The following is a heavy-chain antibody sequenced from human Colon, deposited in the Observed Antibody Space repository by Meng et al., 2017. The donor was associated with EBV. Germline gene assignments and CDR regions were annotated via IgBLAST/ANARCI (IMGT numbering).Heavy chain of an antibody. CDR3: ARVSSGWDYFDY. J-gene: IGHJ4*02. CDR1: GGSVSSGGYY. V-gene: IGHV4-31*03. CDR2: IYYSGST. Sequence: QGKRKEPGPGLVKPSQTLSLTCTVFGGSVSSGGYYWTWIRQHPGKGLEWFGHIYYSGSTFYNPSLKRRVIISIDTSKNQFSLNLRSVTAADTAVYYCARVSSGWDYFDYWGQGTLVTVSS. D-gene: IGHD6-19*01.